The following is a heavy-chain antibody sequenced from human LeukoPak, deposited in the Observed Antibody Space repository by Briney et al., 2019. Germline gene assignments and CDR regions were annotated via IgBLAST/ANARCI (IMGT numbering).Heavy chain of an antibody. CDR3: GRARSVYYYRNV. D-gene: IGHD2-15*01. V-gene: IGHV3-21*01. CDR1: GFTFTDYS. J-gene: IGHJ6*03. Sequence: GGSLRLSCAASGFTFTDYSMNWVRQAPGKGLEWVSSVSSSSSYIYYADSVKGRFTISRDNVENSLYLQMNSLRAEDTAVYYGGRARSVYYYRNVGGKGPTVTVSS. CDR2: VSSSSSYI.